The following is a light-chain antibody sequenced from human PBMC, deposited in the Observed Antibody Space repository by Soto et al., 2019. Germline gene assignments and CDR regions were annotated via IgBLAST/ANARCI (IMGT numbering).Light chain of an antibody. V-gene: IGKV1-6*01. CDR1: QGIRDE. CDR3: AQDYIFPRT. Sequence: AIQMTQFPSSLSASVGDRVTSACRSSQGIRDELGWYQQKPGKAPKLLIYAASNLQSGVPSRFSGSGSGTDFTLIISSLQPEDFATYYCAQDYIFPRTFGQGTKVDI. CDR2: AAS. J-gene: IGKJ1*01.